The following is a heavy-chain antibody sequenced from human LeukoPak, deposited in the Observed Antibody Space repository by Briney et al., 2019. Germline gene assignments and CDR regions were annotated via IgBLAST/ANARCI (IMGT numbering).Heavy chain of an antibody. CDR1: GYTFTSYP. Sequence: ASVKVSCKASGYTFTSYPISWVRQAPGQGLEWMGWITTYNGNTKYAQKLQGRVTMTTDTSTSTGYMDLRGLRSDDTAVYYCARGYDYGDYVGDFDYWGQGTLVTVSS. CDR3: ARGYDYGDYVGDFDY. V-gene: IGHV1-18*01. D-gene: IGHD4-17*01. J-gene: IGHJ4*02. CDR2: ITTYNGNT.